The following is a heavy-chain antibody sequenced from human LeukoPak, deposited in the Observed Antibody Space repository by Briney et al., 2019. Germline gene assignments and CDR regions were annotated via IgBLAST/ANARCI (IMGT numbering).Heavy chain of an antibody. CDR2: INHSGST. V-gene: IGHV4-34*01. J-gene: IGHJ4*02. Sequence: SETLPLTCAVYGGSFSGYYWSWIRQPPGKGLEWIGEINHSGSTNYNPSLKSRVTISVDTSKDQFSLKLSSVTAADTAVYYCARVLHLGELSLYYFDYWGQGTLVTVSS. D-gene: IGHD3-16*02. CDR3: ARVLHLGELSLYYFDY. CDR1: GGSFSGYY.